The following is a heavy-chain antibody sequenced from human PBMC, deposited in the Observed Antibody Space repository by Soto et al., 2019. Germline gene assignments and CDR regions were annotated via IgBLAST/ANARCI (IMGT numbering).Heavy chain of an antibody. CDR2: IKQDGSEK. Sequence: GSLRLSCAASGFTFSSYWMSWVRQAPGKGLEWVANIKQDGSEKYYVDSVKGRFTISRDNAKNSLYLQMNSLRAEDTAVYYCARDMGDSSGLDAFDIWGQATMVTVSS. CDR3: ARDMGDSSGLDAFDI. CDR1: GFTFSSYW. J-gene: IGHJ3*02. V-gene: IGHV3-7*01. D-gene: IGHD3-22*01.